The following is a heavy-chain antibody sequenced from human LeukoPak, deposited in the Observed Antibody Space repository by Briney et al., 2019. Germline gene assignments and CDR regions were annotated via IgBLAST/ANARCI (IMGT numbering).Heavy chain of an antibody. V-gene: IGHV1-46*01. CDR2: INPSGGST. D-gene: IGHD3-22*01. J-gene: IGHJ4*02. Sequence: ASVKVSCKASGYTFTSYYMHWVRQAPGQGLEWMGIINPSGGSTSYAQKFQGGVTMTRDTSTSTVYMELGSLRSEDTAVYYCARERRVLDDSSGFLWWGQGTLVTVSS. CDR3: ARERRVLDDSSGFLW. CDR1: GYTFTSYY.